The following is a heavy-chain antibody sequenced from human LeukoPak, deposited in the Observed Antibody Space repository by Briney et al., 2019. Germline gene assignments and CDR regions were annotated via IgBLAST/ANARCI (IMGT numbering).Heavy chain of an antibody. D-gene: IGHD3-16*02. Sequence: KPSETPSLTCAVYGGSFSGYYWSWIRQPPGKGLEWIGEINHSGSTNYNPSLKSRVTISVDTSKNQFSLKLSSVTAADTAVYYCARGSYDYVWGSYRSYYFDYWGQGTLVTVSS. V-gene: IGHV4-34*01. J-gene: IGHJ4*02. CDR2: INHSGST. CDR3: ARGSYDYVWGSYRSYYFDY. CDR1: GGSFSGYY.